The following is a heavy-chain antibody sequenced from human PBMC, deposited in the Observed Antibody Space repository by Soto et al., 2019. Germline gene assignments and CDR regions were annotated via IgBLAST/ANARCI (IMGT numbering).Heavy chain of an antibody. CDR2: ISPYTGNT. CDR3: VMVDNYVTPTPQDV. Sequence: QVQLVQSGDAVKKPGASVKVSCEASGYIFVNYGIAWVRQAPGQGLEWMGWISPYTGNTHSASKVQGRLTMTTDTSTSTAYMDLGSLTSDDTAVYYCVMVDNYVTPTPQDVWGQGTTVTVSS. D-gene: IGHD3-16*01. V-gene: IGHV1-18*01. CDR1: GYIFVNYG. J-gene: IGHJ6*02.